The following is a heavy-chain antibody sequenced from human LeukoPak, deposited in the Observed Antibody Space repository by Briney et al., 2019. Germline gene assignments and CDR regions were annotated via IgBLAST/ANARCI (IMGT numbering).Heavy chain of an antibody. CDR2: IRRKAFGGAT. CDR3: TRSTEDYMDV. J-gene: IGHJ6*03. Sequence: GGSLRLSCTVSGFTFGDYAMSWVRQAPGKGLEWVGFIRRKAFGGATEYAASVKGRFTISRDDSKSIAYLQMNSLKTEDTAVYYCTRSTEDYMDVWGKGTTVTVSS. V-gene: IGHV3-49*04. D-gene: IGHD2-8*02. CDR1: GFTFGDYA.